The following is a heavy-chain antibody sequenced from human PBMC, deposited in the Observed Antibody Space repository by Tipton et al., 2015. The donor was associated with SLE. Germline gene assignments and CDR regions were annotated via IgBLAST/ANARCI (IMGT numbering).Heavy chain of an antibody. D-gene: IGHD3-10*01. CDR3: ARDGISMVRGVIITSRGSDY. Sequence: LRLSCTVSSGSISSSSYYWGWIRQPPGKGLEWIGSIYYSGSTYYNPSLKSRVTISVDTSKNQFSLKLSSVTAADTAVYYCARDGISMVRGVIITSRGSDYWGQGTLVTVSS. CDR2: IYYSGST. J-gene: IGHJ4*02. CDR1: SGSISSSSYY. V-gene: IGHV4-39*07.